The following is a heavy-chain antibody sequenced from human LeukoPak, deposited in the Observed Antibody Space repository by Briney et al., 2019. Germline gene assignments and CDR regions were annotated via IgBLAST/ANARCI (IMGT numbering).Heavy chain of an antibody. CDR3: ASPGRGYSSGWHERARAYAFDI. CDR2: INHSGST. J-gene: IGHJ3*02. CDR1: GGSFSGYY. Sequence: SETLSLTCAVYGGSFSGYYWSWIRQPPGKGLEWIGEINHSGSTNYNPSLKSRVTISVDTSKNQFSLKLSSVTAADTAVYYCASPGRGYSSGWHERARAYAFDIWGQGTMVTVSS. V-gene: IGHV4-34*01. D-gene: IGHD6-19*01.